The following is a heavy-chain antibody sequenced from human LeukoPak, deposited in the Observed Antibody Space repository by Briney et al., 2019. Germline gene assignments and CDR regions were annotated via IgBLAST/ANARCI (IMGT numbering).Heavy chain of an antibody. Sequence: GGSLRLSCAASGFTFSNYIMNWVRQAPGKGLEWVSAISGSGDSTYYADSVKGRFTISRDNSKNTLYLQMNSLRAEDTALYYCAKNHDYYASGPIWGQETMVTVS. CDR1: GFTFSNYI. CDR2: ISGSGDST. V-gene: IGHV3-23*01. J-gene: IGHJ3*02. CDR3: AKNHDYYASGPI. D-gene: IGHD3-10*01.